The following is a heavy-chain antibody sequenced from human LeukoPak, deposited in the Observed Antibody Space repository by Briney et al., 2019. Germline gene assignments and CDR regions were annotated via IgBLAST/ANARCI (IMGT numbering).Heavy chain of an antibody. CDR3: ARAWGSLYYFDY. V-gene: IGHV1-2*02. Sequence: ASVKVSRKASVYTFTGYFLHWVRQAPRQGLEGRGWLNPNNVFTSYTQKFKGRLTMKRDTSISTAYMDLDRLTSDDTAVFYCARAWGSLYYFDYWGQGTLVTVSS. CDR2: LNPNNVFT. J-gene: IGHJ4*02. D-gene: IGHD3-16*01. CDR1: VYTFTGYF.